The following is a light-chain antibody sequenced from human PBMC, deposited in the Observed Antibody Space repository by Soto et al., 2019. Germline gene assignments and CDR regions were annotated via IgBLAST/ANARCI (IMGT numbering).Light chain of an antibody. Sequence: DIQMTQSPSSVSASVGDRVTITCLASQAIDSCLAWYQQKPGEAPKLLIFTGSLLHSGVPPRFSGSGSGTDFTLTISSLQPEDFATYYCQQTLSFPPTFGQGTNVDIK. CDR1: QAIDSC. V-gene: IGKV1-12*01. J-gene: IGKJ1*01. CDR2: TGS. CDR3: QQTLSFPPT.